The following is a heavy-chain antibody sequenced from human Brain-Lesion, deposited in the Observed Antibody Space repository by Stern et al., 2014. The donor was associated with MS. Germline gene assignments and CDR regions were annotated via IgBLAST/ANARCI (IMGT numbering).Heavy chain of an antibody. CDR2: INSDGSNT. D-gene: IGHD1-26*01. J-gene: IGHJ4*02. Sequence: VQLVQSGGGLVQPGGSLRLSCAASGFTFSTYWMHWVRHAPGKGLVWVSRINSDGSNTSYADSVKGRFTISRDNAKNTLYLQMNSLRAEDTAVYYCARATGKNSYSYWGQGTLVTVSS. CDR1: GFTFSTYW. CDR3: ARATGKNSYSY. V-gene: IGHV3-74*02.